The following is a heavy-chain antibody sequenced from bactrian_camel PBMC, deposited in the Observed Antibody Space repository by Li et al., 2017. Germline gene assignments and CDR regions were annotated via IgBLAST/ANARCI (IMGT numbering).Heavy chain of an antibody. D-gene: IGHD3*01. Sequence: VQLVESGGGAVQAGGSLELSCVASGYIHNDYCMGWFRQAPGTEREEVASIYTGDASTHYSDSVKGRFTISQDNAKNMVYLQVNSLKAEDTAMYYCAAGWSFGVGTLLRRHYNYWGQGTQVTVS. CDR2: IYTGDAST. V-gene: IGHV3S54*01. CDR3: AAGWSFGVGTLLRRHYNY. CDR1: GYIHNDYC. J-gene: IGHJ4*01.